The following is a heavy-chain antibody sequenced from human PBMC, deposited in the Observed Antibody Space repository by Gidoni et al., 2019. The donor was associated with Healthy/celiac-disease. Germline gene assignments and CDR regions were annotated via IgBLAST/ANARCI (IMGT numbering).Heavy chain of an antibody. J-gene: IGHJ5*02. CDR1: GGPISSYY. D-gene: IGHD6-19*01. Sequence: QVQLQESGPGMGKTSETLSPTCPVSGGPISSYYWSWIRHPPGKGLEWIGYIYYSGSTNYNPSLKSRVTISVDTSKNQFSLKLSSVTAADTAVYYCARRIAVAGTGWFDPWGQGTLVTVSS. V-gene: IGHV4-59*01. CDR3: ARRIAVAGTGWFDP. CDR2: IYYSGST.